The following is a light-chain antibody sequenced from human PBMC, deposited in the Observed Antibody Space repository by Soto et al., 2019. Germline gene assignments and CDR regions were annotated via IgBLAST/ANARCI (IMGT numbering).Light chain of an antibody. CDR3: QSSDSSMSGSYV. CDR1: RSNNGAGYD. J-gene: IGLJ1*01. Sequence: QSVLTQPPSVSGAPGQRVTISCTGSRSNNGAGYDVHWYQQLPGTAPKLLIYGNSNRPSGVPDRFSGSKSGTSASLAITGLQAEDEADYYCQSSDSSMSGSYVFGTGTKVTV. V-gene: IGLV1-40*01. CDR2: GNS.